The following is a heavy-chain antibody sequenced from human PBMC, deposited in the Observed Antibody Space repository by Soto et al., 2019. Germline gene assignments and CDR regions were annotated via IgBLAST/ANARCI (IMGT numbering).Heavy chain of an antibody. J-gene: IGHJ5*02. CDR3: ARGIGYYGSGSYYYLDP. CDR2: VSTSGNTI. V-gene: IGHV3-48*02. Sequence: GGSLRLSCAASGFIFSSYSMNWVRQAPGRGLEWVSYVSTSGNTIYYTDSVKGRFTISRDNAKNSLYLQMSSLRDEDAAVYYCARGIGYYGSGSYYYLDPWGQGTLVTVSS. CDR1: GFIFSSYS. D-gene: IGHD3-10*01.